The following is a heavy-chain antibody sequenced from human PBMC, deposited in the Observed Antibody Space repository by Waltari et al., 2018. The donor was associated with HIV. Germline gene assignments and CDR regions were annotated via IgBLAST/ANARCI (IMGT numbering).Heavy chain of an antibody. Sequence: QVQLVESGGGVVQPGRSLRLSCAASGFTFSSYGMHWVRQAPGKGLEWVAVIWYDGSNKYYADSVKGRFTISRDNSKNTLYLQMNSLRAEDTAVYYCARDVGSYYDSSGYYLYWGQGTLVTVSS. CDR3: ARDVGSYYDSSGYYLY. V-gene: IGHV3-33*01. CDR1: GFTFSSYG. D-gene: IGHD3-22*01. CDR2: IWYDGSNK. J-gene: IGHJ4*02.